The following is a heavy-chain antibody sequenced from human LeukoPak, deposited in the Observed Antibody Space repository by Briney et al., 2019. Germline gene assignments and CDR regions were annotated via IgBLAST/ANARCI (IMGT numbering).Heavy chain of an antibody. V-gene: IGHV1-8*01. CDR2: MNPNSGNT. D-gene: IGHD3-16*02. CDR1: VYTFTSYV. Sequence: GASVKVSCKASVYTFTSYVINWVRQATGQGVEWMGWMNPNSGNTGYAQKFQGRVTMTRDTSISTAYMELSSLRSEDTAVYYCARGRGYDYVWGSYRYHIGNWFDPWGQGTLVTVSS. J-gene: IGHJ5*02. CDR3: ARGRGYDYVWGSYRYHIGNWFDP.